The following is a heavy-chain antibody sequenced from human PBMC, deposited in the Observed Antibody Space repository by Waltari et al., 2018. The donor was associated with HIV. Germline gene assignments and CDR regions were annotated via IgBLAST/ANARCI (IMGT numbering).Heavy chain of an antibody. Sequence: EVHLVETGGGLVKPGGSLRLSCAASGFTFSDYTMNWVRQAPGKGLEWVSSIGGGGSDIYYADSVKCRFTISRDNGKNSLYLQMNSLRAEDTALYYCARQFDYWGQGTLVTVSS. CDR2: IGGGGSDI. V-gene: IGHV3-21*01. CDR1: GFTFSDYT. CDR3: ARQFDY. J-gene: IGHJ4*02.